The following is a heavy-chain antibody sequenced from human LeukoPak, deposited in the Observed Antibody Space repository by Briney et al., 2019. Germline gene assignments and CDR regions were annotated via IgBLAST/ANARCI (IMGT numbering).Heavy chain of an antibody. V-gene: IGHV3-64D*06. CDR1: GFPFSTLG. D-gene: IGHD1-14*01. J-gene: IGHJ4*01. CDR3: VSPVFINF. CDR2: IGSDGDGT. Sequence: GRSLRLSCSASGFPFSTLGMHWVRQAPGKGLEHVSTIGSDGDGTYYADSVKDRFIISRDNSKNAVYLQMSSLRPEDTAVYYCVSPVFINFWGQGTLVTVSS.